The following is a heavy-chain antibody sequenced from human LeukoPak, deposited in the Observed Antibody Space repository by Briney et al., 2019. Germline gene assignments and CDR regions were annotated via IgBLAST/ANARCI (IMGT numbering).Heavy chain of an antibody. CDR3: ARSLIGYCSGVSCCSEVYYYYMDV. J-gene: IGHJ6*03. CDR1: GYTFTSYG. Sequence: ASVKVSCKASGYTFTSYGISWVRQAPGQGLEWMGWISAYNGNTNYAQKLQGRVTMTTDTSTSTAYMELRSLRSDDTAVYYCARSLIGYCSGVSCCSEVYYYYMDVWGKGTTVTVSS. V-gene: IGHV1-18*01. D-gene: IGHD2-15*01. CDR2: ISAYNGNT.